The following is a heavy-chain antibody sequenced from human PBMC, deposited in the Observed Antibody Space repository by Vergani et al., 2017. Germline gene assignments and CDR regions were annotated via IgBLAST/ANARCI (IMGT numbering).Heavy chain of an antibody. CDR1: GFTFDDYA. Sequence: EVQLVESGGGLVQPGRSLRLSCAASGFTFDDYAMHWVRQAPGKGLEWVSGISWNSGSIGYADSVKGRFTISRDNANNSLYLQMNSLRAEDTALYYCAKGLYNWNDGVDYWGQGTLVTVSS. CDR3: AKGLYNWNDGVDY. CDR2: ISWNSGSI. J-gene: IGHJ4*02. V-gene: IGHV3-9*01. D-gene: IGHD1-1*01.